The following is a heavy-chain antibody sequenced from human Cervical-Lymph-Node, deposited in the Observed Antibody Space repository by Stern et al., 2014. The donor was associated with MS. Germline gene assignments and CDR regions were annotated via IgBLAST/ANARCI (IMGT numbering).Heavy chain of an antibody. D-gene: IGHD6-6*01. Sequence: VQLVESGAEVKKPGASVKVSCKASGYTFINYDINWVRQAPGRGLEWIGWMNPNIGNTGYAQEFQGRVTMTTNTSISTVYMELSSLTSDDTAVYYCARGLVVSSSLWFDPWGQGTPVTVSS. CDR1: GYTFINYD. V-gene: IGHV1-8*01. J-gene: IGHJ5*02. CDR3: ARGLVVSSSLWFDP. CDR2: MNPNIGNT.